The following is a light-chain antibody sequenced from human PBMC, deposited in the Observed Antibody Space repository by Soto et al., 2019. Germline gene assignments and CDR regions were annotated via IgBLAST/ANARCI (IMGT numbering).Light chain of an antibody. CDR3: SSYSISTAYL. Sequence: QSVLTQPASVSGSPGQSITISCTGTSSDVGGYDYVSWYQLHPGKAPKLMVFEVSNRPSGVSYRFSGSKSGNTASLTISGLQAEDEADYFCSSYSISTAYLFGTGTKDTVL. V-gene: IGLV2-14*01. CDR2: EVS. CDR1: SSDVGGYDY. J-gene: IGLJ1*01.